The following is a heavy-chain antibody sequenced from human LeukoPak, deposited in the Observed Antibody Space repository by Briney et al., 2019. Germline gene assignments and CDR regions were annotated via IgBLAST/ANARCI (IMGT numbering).Heavy chain of an antibody. J-gene: IGHJ4*02. CDR1: GFTFSSYA. V-gene: IGHV3-23*01. Sequence: GGSLRLSCAASGFTFSSYAMSWVRPAPGKGLEWVSAISGSGGSTYYADSVKGRFTISRDNSKNTLYLQMNSLRAEDTAVYYCAKDLGGYSYGYSTNDYWGQGTLVTVSS. D-gene: IGHD5-18*01. CDR2: ISGSGGST. CDR3: AKDLGGYSYGYSTNDY.